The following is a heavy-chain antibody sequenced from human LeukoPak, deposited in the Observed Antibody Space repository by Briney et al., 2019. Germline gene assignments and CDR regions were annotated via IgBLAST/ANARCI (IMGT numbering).Heavy chain of an antibody. Sequence: AGSLTVSLAASGFIFHTYAMSWARQAPGRGLEWVTGISGSGGSTYFADSVKGRFTVSRDNSKNTLFLQMNSLRGEDTAVYYCARGPPCTSISWYTLGGFDNWGRGPLSTVPS. D-gene: IGHD2-2*02. J-gene: IGHJ4*02. V-gene: IGHV3-23*01. CDR1: GFIFHTYA. CDR3: ARGPPCTSISWYTLGGFDN. CDR2: ISGSGGST.